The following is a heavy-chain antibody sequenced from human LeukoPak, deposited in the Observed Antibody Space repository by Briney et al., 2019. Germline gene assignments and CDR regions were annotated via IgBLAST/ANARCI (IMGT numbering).Heavy chain of an antibody. J-gene: IGHJ4*02. CDR1: GFTFSDYY. V-gene: IGHV3-11*04. D-gene: IGHD4-17*01. CDR2: ISSSGSTI. Sequence: GGSLRLSCAASGFTFSDYYMSWIRQAPGKGLEWVSYISSSGSTIYYADSVKGRFTIPRDNAKNSLYLQMNSLRAEDTAVYYCARRSNDYGDYYFDYWGQGTLVTVSS. CDR3: ARRSNDYGDYYFDY.